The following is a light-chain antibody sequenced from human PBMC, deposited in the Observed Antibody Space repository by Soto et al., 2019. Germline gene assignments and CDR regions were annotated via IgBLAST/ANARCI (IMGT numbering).Light chain of an antibody. J-gene: IGLJ2*01. Sequence: QSALTQPPSASGSPGQSVTISCTGTSSDVGGYNYVSWYQRHPGKAPKLMIFEVSKRPSGVPDRFSGSKSGKTASLTVSGLQAEDEADYYCSSYAGSTNVVFGGGTKLTVL. CDR2: EVS. CDR1: SSDVGGYNY. V-gene: IGLV2-8*01. CDR3: SSYAGSTNVV.